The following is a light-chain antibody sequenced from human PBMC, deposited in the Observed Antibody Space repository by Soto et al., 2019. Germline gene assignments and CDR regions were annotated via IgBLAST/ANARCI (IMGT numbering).Light chain of an antibody. CDR2: GAS. CDR1: QSVSNNY. V-gene: IGKV3-20*01. Sequence: EVVLTQSPGTLSLSPRERATLSCRASQSVSNNYLAWYRHKPGQAPRLLIYGASNRAPGIPDRFSGSGSGPDFTLPIRRLEPEDFAVYYCQQYAASPRTFGQGNLVEVK. J-gene: IGKJ1*01. CDR3: QQYAASPRT.